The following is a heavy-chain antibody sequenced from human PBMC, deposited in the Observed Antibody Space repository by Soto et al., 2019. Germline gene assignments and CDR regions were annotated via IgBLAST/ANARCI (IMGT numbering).Heavy chain of an antibody. D-gene: IGHD1-26*01. V-gene: IGHV2-5*02. Sequence: QITLKESGPTLVKPTQTLTLTCTFSGFSLSTSGVGVGWFRQPPGKALEWLALIYWDNDKRYSSSLRSRLTIAKDTSKNQVVLTMTNMDPVDTATYYCAHSGGSYFRFDPWGQGTLVTVSS. J-gene: IGHJ5*02. CDR3: AHSGGSYFRFDP. CDR1: GFSLSTSGVG. CDR2: IYWDNDK.